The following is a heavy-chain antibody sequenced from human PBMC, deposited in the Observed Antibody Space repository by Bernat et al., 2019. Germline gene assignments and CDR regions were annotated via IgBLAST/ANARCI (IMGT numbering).Heavy chain of an antibody. Sequence: EVQLVESGGGLVKPGGSLRLSYAASGFTFSSYSMNWVRQAPGKGLEWVSSISSSSSYIYYADSVKGRFTISRDNAKNSLYLQMNSLRAEDTAVYYCARDLKQLVGTYYYYGMDVWGQGTTVTVSS. J-gene: IGHJ6*02. CDR2: ISSSSSYI. CDR3: ARDLKQLVGTYYYYGMDV. V-gene: IGHV3-21*01. D-gene: IGHD6-6*01. CDR1: GFTFSSYS.